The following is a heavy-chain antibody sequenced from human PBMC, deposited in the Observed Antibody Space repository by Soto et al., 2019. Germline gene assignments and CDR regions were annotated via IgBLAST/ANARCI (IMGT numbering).Heavy chain of an antibody. CDR2: ISSYGSDT. CDR1: GFTFSRYW. Sequence: EVQLVESGGGLVLPGGSLRLSCAASGFTFSRYWMHWVRQARGKGLVWVSRISSYGSDTHYADSVKGRFTISRDNAKNTLYLQMNSLRADDTAVYYCASNYAYAEGYYWYGIDVWGKGTKVTVSS. V-gene: IGHV3-74*01. D-gene: IGHD3-16*01. CDR3: ASNYAYAEGYYWYGIDV. J-gene: IGHJ6*04.